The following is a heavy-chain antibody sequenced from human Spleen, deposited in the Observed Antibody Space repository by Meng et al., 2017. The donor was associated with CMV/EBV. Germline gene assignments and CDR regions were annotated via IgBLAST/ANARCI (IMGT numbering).Heavy chain of an antibody. D-gene: IGHD6-6*01. J-gene: IGHJ4*02. V-gene: IGHV1-8*03. CDR1: GYTFTSYD. CDR2: MNHNSGNT. CDR3: ARQEKQLGFDY. Sequence: SCKASGYTFTSYDISWVRQATGQGLEWMGWMNHNSGNTGYAQKFQGRVTITRNTSISTAYMELSSLRSEDTAVYYCARQEKQLGFDYWGQGILVTVSS.